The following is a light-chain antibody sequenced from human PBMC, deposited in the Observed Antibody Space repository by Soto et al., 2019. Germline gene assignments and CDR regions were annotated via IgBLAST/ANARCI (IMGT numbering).Light chain of an antibody. CDR1: QSVSSSN. CDR2: GAS. CDR3: QQYGGSPT. V-gene: IGKV3-20*01. Sequence: IVLTQFPGTLSLSPGETATLSCRASQSVSSSNVAWYQQKPGQAPRLLIYGASSRATGIPDRFSGSGSGTDFTLTINRLEPEDSAVYSCQQYGGSPTFGGGTKVEIK. J-gene: IGKJ4*01.